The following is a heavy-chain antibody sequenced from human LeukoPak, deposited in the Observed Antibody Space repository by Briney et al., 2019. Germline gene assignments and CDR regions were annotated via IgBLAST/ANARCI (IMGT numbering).Heavy chain of an antibody. Sequence: PGGSLRLSCAASGFTFSSYGMHWVRQAPGKGLEWVAVIWYDGSNKYYADSVKGRFTISRDNSKNTLYLQMNSLRAEDTAVYYCARLMVTTFHYHYYMDVWGKGTTVTVS. V-gene: IGHV3-33*01. CDR1: GFTFSSYG. CDR3: ARLMVTTFHYHYYMDV. D-gene: IGHD4-17*01. J-gene: IGHJ6*03. CDR2: IWYDGSNK.